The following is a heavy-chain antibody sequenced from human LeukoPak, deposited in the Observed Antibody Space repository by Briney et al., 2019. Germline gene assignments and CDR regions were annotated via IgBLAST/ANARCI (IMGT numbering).Heavy chain of an antibody. CDR1: GFTFSSYA. CDR2: IGTAGDA. V-gene: IGHV3-13*01. CDR3: ARGRGYSYDL. J-gene: IGHJ5*02. Sequence: GGSLRLSCAASGFTFSSYAMSWVRQAPGKGLEWVSAIGTAGDAYYPGSVRGRFTISRENAKDSLYLQMNALTAGDTAVYYCARGRGYSYDLWGQGTLVTVSS. D-gene: IGHD5-18*01.